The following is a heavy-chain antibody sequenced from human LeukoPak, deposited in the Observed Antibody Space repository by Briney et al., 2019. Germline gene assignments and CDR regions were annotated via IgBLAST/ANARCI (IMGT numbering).Heavy chain of an antibody. Sequence: GGSLRLSCAASGFTFSSYAMSWVRQAPGKGLEWVSAISGSGGSTYYADSVKGRFTISRDNSKNTLYLQMNSLRAEDTAVYYCARARMIAEMDYYYYMDVWGKGTTVTVSS. CDR3: ARARMIAEMDYYYYMDV. CDR2: ISGSGGST. V-gene: IGHV3-23*01. J-gene: IGHJ6*03. CDR1: GFTFSSYA. D-gene: IGHD3-22*01.